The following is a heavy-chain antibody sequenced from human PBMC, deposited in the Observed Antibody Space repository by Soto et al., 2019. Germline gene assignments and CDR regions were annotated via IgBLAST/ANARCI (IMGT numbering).Heavy chain of an antibody. CDR1: GFTISSNA. Sequence: PGGSLRLSCAASGFTISSNAMYWVRQAPGKGLEWVSGISDRGDTTRYADSVKGRFTISRDTSKNTLYLQLNTLRADDTAVYYCAKDKPGTTSFDYWGQGTLVTVSS. D-gene: IGHD1-1*01. CDR3: AKDKPGTTSFDY. V-gene: IGHV3-23*01. CDR2: ISDRGDTT. J-gene: IGHJ4*02.